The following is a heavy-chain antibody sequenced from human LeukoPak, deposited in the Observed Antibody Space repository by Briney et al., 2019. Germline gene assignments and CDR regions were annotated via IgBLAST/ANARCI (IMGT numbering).Heavy chain of an antibody. V-gene: IGHV5-10-1*01. CDR2: IDPRDSYT. CDR1: GYRFTNYW. Sequence: GESLKISCKGSGYRFTNYWISWVRQMPGKGLEWMGRIDPRDSYTKYSPSFEGHVTISVDKSISSAFLQWNSLKASDSAMYYCATGASKVTTDFANYWGQGTQVAVSS. D-gene: IGHD4-17*01. J-gene: IGHJ4*02. CDR3: ATGASKVTTDFANY.